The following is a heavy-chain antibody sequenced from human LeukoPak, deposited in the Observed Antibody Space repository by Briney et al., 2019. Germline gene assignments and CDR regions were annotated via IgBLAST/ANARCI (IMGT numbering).Heavy chain of an antibody. CDR1: GFSLRTSGGG. D-gene: IGHD3-22*01. J-gene: IGHJ1*01. Sequence: SGPTLGETTPALTLTCTFSGFSLRTSGGGVGWIPHPPGKAPGWLSLIFWNDDKRYSPSLKSRLTITKDTSKNQVVLTMTNMDPVDTATYYCAHSSDSSGYYRGVYFQHWGQGTLVTVSS. CDR2: IFWNDDK. CDR3: AHSSDSSGYYRGVYFQH. V-gene: IGHV2-5*01.